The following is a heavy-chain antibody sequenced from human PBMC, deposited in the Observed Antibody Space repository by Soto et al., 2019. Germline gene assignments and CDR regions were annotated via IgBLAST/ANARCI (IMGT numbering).Heavy chain of an antibody. J-gene: IGHJ3*01. CDR2: ISSSSSYI. CDR1: GFTFSSYS. Sequence: GGSLRLSCAASGFTFSSYSMNWVRQAPGKGLEWVSSISSSSSYIYYADSVKGRFTISRDNAKNSLYLQMNSLRAEDTAVYYCARDSIAAAGTATWGQGTMVTVSS. D-gene: IGHD6-13*01. CDR3: ARDSIAAAGTAT. V-gene: IGHV3-21*01.